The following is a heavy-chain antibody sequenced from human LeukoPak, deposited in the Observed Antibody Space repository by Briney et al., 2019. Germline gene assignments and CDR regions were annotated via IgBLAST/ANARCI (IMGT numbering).Heavy chain of an antibody. J-gene: IGHJ4*02. CDR3: AREATYGDYVY. CDR2: ISAYNGNT. D-gene: IGHD4-17*01. CDR1: GYTFTSYY. V-gene: IGHV1-18*04. Sequence: ASVKVSCKASGYTFTSYYMHWVRQAPGQGLEWMGWISAYNGNTNYAQKLQGRVTMTTDTSTSTAYMELRSLRSDDTAVYYCAREATYGDYVYWGQGTLVTVSS.